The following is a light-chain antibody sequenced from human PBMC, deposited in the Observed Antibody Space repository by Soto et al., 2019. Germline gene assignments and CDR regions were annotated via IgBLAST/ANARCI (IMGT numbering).Light chain of an antibody. CDR2: SNN. CDR3: AAWDDSLTGVV. J-gene: IGLJ2*01. Sequence: QSVLTQPPSASGTPGQRVTISCSGSSSNIGSQTVNWYQQLPGKAPKLFIYSNNQRPSGVPDRFSGSKSGTSASLAISGLQSEDEADYYCAAWDDSLTGVVFGGGTKLTVL. V-gene: IGLV1-44*01. CDR1: SSNIGSQT.